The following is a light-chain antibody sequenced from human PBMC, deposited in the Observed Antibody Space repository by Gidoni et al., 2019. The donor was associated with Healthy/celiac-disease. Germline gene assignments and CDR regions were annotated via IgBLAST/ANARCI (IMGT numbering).Light chain of an antibody. CDR2: GAS. CDR3: QQYNNWPPLT. Sequence: EIVITQSPPTLFVSPGERATLSCRAGQSVSSNLAWYQQKPGQDPRLLIYGASTRATGIPARFIGSGSGTEFTLTISSLQSEDFAVYYCQQYNNWPPLTFGGGTKVEIK. V-gene: IGKV3-15*01. J-gene: IGKJ4*01. CDR1: QSVSSN.